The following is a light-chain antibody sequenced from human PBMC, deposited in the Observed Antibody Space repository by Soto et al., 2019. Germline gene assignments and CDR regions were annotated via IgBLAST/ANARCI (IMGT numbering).Light chain of an antibody. J-gene: IGLJ2*01. CDR3: SSYTSSSTVV. Sequence: QSVLTQPASVSGSPGQSITISCTGTSSDVGDYNYVSWYQQHPGKAPKLMIYDVSNRPSGVSNRFSGSKSGNTASLTISGLQAEDESDYYCSSYTSSSTVVFGGGTKVTVL. CDR1: SSDVGDYNY. V-gene: IGLV2-14*01. CDR2: DVS.